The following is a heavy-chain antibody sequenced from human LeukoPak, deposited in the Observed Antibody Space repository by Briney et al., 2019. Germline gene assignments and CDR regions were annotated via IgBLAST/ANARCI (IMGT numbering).Heavy chain of an antibody. CDR1: GFTFSSYW. V-gene: IGHV3-74*01. D-gene: IGHD5-18*01. Sequence: PGGSLRLSCAASGFTFSSYWMHWVRQAPGKGLVWVSRINSDGSSTNYADSVKGRFTISRDNAKNTLYLQMNSLRAEDTAVYYCARGIQLWFVLDYWGQGTLVTVSS. CDR3: ARGIQLWFVLDY. J-gene: IGHJ4*02. CDR2: INSDGSST.